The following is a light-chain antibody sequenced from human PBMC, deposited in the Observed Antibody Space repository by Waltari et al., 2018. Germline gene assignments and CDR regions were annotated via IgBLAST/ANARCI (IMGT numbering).Light chain of an antibody. Sequence: EIVLTQSPGTLSLSPGERATLSCRASQSVSKYLAWYQQKPGQAPRLLIYDASTRATGIPDRFSATGWGTDSSLSISRLEPEDFAVYYCQKYGTIPATFGQGTKVQMK. CDR3: QKYGTIPAT. V-gene: IGKV3-20*01. CDR1: QSVSKY. J-gene: IGKJ1*01. CDR2: DAS.